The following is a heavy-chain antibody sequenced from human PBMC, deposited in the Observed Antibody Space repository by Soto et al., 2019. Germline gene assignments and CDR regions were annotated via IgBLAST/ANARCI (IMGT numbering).Heavy chain of an antibody. Sequence: PSQTLSLTCAVHVGSFSGYYWSWIRQPPGKGLEWIGEINHSGSTNYNPSLKSRVTISVDTSKNQFSLKLSSVTAADTAVYYCARPDRIYDFWSGYYTEGAFDIWGQGTMVTVSS. J-gene: IGHJ3*02. V-gene: IGHV4-34*01. CDR3: ARPDRIYDFWSGYYTEGAFDI. CDR1: VGSFSGYY. CDR2: INHSGST. D-gene: IGHD3-3*01.